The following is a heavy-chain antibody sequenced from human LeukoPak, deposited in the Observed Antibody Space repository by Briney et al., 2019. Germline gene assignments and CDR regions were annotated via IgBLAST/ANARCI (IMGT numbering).Heavy chain of an antibody. CDR2: INHSGST. Sequence: SETLSLTCAVYGGSFSGYYWSWIRQPPGKGLEWIGEINHSGSTNYNPSLKSRVTISVDTSKNQFSLKLSSVTAADTAVYYCAGDGDCSGGSCYVDYWGQGTLVTVSS. J-gene: IGHJ4*02. D-gene: IGHD2-15*01. CDR3: AGDGDCSGGSCYVDY. V-gene: IGHV4-34*01. CDR1: GGSFSGYY.